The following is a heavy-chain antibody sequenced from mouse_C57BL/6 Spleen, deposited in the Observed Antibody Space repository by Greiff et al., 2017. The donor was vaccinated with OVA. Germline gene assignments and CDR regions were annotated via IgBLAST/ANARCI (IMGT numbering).Heavy chain of an antibody. V-gene: IGHV5-17*01. Sequence: EVKLQESGGGLVKPGGSLKLSCAASGFTFSDYGMHWVRQAPEKGLEWVAYISSGSSTIYYADTVKGRFTISRDNAKNTLFLQMTSLRSEATAMYYCAREGDYWAWFAYWGQGTLVTVSA. CDR2: ISSGSSTI. J-gene: IGHJ3*01. CDR1: GFTFSDYG. D-gene: IGHD1-1*01. CDR3: AREGDYWAWFAY.